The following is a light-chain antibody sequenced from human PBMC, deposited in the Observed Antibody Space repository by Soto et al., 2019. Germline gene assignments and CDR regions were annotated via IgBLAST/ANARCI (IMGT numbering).Light chain of an antibody. Sequence: EIVLTQSPATLPLSPGVRATLSCRASQSVSKYLAWYQQKPGQAPRLLIYDASNRATGIPARFSGSGTGTDSTLTISGLEPEDFAVYYFQQRSDWPSTFGGGTKVQIK. J-gene: IGKJ4*01. CDR1: QSVSKY. V-gene: IGKV3-11*01. CDR2: DAS. CDR3: QQRSDWPST.